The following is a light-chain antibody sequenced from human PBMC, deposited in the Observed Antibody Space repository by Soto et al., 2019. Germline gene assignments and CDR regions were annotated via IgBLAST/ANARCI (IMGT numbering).Light chain of an antibody. V-gene: IGLV2-11*01. CDR2: DVS. Sequence: QSVLTQPRSVSGSPGQSVTISCTGTSSDVGGYNYVSWYQQHPGKAPKLMIYDVSKRPSGVPDRFSGSKSGNTASLTISGLQAEDEADYYRCSYAGSSLVFGGGTKVTVL. CDR1: SSDVGGYNY. CDR3: CSYAGSSLV. J-gene: IGLJ2*01.